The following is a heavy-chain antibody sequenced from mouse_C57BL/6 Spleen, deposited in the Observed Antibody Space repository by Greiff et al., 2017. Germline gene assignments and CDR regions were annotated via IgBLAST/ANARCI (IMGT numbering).Heavy chain of an antibody. V-gene: IGHV1-15*01. CDR2: IDPETGGT. CDR1: GYTFTDYE. Sequence: VQLQQSGAELVRPGASVTLSCKASGYTFTDYEMHWVKQTPVHGLEWIGAIDPETGGTAYNQKFKGKAILTADKSSSTAYMELRSLTSEDSAVXYCTSQIYYDYDRGFAYWGQGTLVTVSA. D-gene: IGHD2-4*01. CDR3: TSQIYYDYDRGFAY. J-gene: IGHJ3*01.